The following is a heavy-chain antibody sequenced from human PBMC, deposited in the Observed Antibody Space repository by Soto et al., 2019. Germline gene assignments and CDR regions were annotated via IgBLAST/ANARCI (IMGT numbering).Heavy chain of an antibody. CDR1: GYSFTSYW. J-gene: IGHJ4*02. Sequence: PGESLKISCKGSGYSFTSYWISWVRQMPGKGLEWMGRIDPSDAYTNYSPSFQGHVTISADKSISTTYLQWSSLKAADTAMYYYERQVPSSRWYGGDYWGQGTLVTVYS. CDR2: IDPSDAYT. V-gene: IGHV5-10-1*01. CDR3: ERQVPSSRWYGGDY. D-gene: IGHD6-13*01.